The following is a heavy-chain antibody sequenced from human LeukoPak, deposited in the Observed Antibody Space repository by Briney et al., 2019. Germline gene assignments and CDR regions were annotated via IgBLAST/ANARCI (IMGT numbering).Heavy chain of an antibody. CDR1: GGTFSSYT. CDR3: ARDWELGY. CDR2: ITPSGGSI. J-gene: IGHJ4*02. D-gene: IGHD1-26*01. V-gene: IGHV1-46*01. Sequence: ASVKVSCKASGGTFSSYTISWVRQAHGQGLEWMGVITPSGGSITSAQKFQDRVTMTRDTSTSTVYMELSSLTSDDTAVYYCARDWELGYWGQGTLVTVSS.